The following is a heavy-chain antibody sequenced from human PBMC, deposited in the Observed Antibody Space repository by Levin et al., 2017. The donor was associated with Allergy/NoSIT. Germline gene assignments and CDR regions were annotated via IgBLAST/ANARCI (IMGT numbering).Heavy chain of an antibody. CDR1: GLTFSDYA. D-gene: IGHD3-16*01. V-gene: IGHV3-23*01. CDR3: AKVGSV. J-gene: IGHJ4*02. Sequence: GESLKISCVVSGLTFSDYAVTWVHQAPGKGLEWVSSISGSGTTTYYADSVKGRFTISRDNSMNTLYLQMNSLRVEDTAVYYCAKVGSVGGRGALVTVSS. CDR2: ISGSGTTT.